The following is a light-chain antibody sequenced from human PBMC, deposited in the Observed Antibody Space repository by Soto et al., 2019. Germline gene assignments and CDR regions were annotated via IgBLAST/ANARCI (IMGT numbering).Light chain of an antibody. V-gene: IGKV3D-20*02. J-gene: IGKJ4*01. Sequence: EIVLTQSPGTLSLSPGQRAALSCRASQSVSSTFLAWYQQKPGQAPRLLIHGASNRATGIPDRFSGSGSGTDFTLTIVRLEPEDFAVYYCQQHADWPLTFGGGTKVEIK. CDR1: QSVSSTF. CDR3: QQHADWPLT. CDR2: GAS.